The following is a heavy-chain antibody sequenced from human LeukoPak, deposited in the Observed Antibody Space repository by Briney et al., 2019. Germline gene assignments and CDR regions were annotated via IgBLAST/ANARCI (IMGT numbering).Heavy chain of an antibody. Sequence: SVKVSCKASGGTFSSYAISWVRQAPGQALERMGRIIPIFGTANYAQKFQGRVTITTDESTSTAYMELSSLRSEDTAVYYCATTHYYDSSGYYGPSGFHAFDIWGQGTMVTVSS. CDR1: GGTFSSYA. V-gene: IGHV1-69*05. J-gene: IGHJ3*02. CDR3: ATTHYYDSSGYYGPSGFHAFDI. CDR2: IIPIFGTA. D-gene: IGHD3-22*01.